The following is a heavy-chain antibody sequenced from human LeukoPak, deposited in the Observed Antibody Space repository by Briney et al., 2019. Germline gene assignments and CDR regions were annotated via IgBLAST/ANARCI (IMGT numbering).Heavy chain of an antibody. D-gene: IGHD2-2*02. CDR1: GGSISSGSYY. CDR3: AVVPAAIGGWFDP. V-gene: IGHV4-61*02. CDR2: IYTSGST. Sequence: PSETLSLTCTVSGGSISSGSYYWSWIRQPAGKGLEWIGRIYTSGSTNYNPSLKSRVTISVDTSKNQFSLKLSSVTAADTAVYYCAVVPAAIGGWFDPWGQGTLVTVSS. J-gene: IGHJ5*02.